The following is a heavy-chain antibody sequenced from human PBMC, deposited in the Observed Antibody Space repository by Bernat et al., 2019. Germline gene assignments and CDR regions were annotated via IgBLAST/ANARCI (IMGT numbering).Heavy chain of an antibody. J-gene: IGHJ4*02. CDR1: GFTFTSSA. CDR3: AAGYYYGSGSYYIPDY. Sequence: QMPLVQSGPEVKKPGTSVKVSCKASGFTFTSSAVQWVRQACGQRLEWIGWIVVGSGNTNYAQKFQERVTITRDMSTSTAYMELSSLRSEDTAVYYCAAGYYYGSGSYYIPDYWGQGTLVTVSS. CDR2: IVVGSGNT. V-gene: IGHV1-58*01. D-gene: IGHD3-10*01.